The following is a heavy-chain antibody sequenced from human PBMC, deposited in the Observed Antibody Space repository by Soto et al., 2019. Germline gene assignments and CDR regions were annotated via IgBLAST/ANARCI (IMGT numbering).Heavy chain of an antibody. CDR1: GFTFSSYA. D-gene: IGHD3-3*01. CDR2: ISGSGGST. V-gene: IGHV3-23*01. Sequence: GGSLRLSCAASGFTFSSYAMSWVRQAPGKGLEWVSAISGSGGSTYYADSVKGRFTISRDNSKNTLYLQMNSLRAEDTTVYYCAKTGGGVVNWYFDLWGRDTLVTVS. J-gene: IGHJ2*01. CDR3: AKTGGGVVNWYFDL.